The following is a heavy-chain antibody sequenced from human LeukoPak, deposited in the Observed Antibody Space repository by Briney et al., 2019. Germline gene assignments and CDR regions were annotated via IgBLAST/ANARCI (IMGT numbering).Heavy chain of an antibody. CDR1: GYTFTGYY. V-gene: IGHV1-2*06. Sequence: ASVKVSCKASGYTFTGYYMHWMRQAPGQGLEWMGRINPNSGGTNYAQKFQGRVTMTRDTSISTAYMELSRLRSDDTAVYYCARVSYCGGDCYSGFDYWGQGTLVTVSS. CDR3: ARVSYCGGDCYSGFDY. D-gene: IGHD2-21*02. CDR2: INPNSGGT. J-gene: IGHJ4*02.